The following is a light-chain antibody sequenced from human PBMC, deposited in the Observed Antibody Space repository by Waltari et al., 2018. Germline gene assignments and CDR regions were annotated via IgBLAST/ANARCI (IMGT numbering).Light chain of an antibody. CDR3: AAWDDSLNSPV. CDR1: GANIGSNT. Sequence: QSVLTQPPSASGTPGQRVTISCSGSGANIGSNTVAWYQQLPGTAPKLLMYRNNEPPSGVPDRFSGSKSGTSASLAISGLQSEDEAEYYCAAWDDSLNSPVFGGGSKLTVL. J-gene: IGLJ3*02. CDR2: RNN. V-gene: IGLV1-44*01.